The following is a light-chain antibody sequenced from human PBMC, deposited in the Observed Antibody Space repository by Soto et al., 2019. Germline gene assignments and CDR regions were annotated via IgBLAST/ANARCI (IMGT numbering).Light chain of an antibody. J-gene: IGKJ4*01. V-gene: IGKV1-6*01. CDR1: QGIRND. CDR2: AAS. Sequence: AIQMTQSPSSLSASVGDRVTITCRASQGIRNDLGWYQQKPGKAPNLPIYAASSLQSGVPSTFSGSGSGKDFTVTINSLQPEDIATYYCRQYGNIPLTFGGGTKVDIK. CDR3: RQYGNIPLT.